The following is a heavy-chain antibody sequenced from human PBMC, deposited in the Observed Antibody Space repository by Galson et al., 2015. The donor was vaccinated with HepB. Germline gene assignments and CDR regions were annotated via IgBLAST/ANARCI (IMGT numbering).Heavy chain of an antibody. CDR3: ARDRGLDWGSRDYYYMDV. Sequence: LSLTCAVSGGSISSSNWWSWVRQPPGKGLEWIGEIYHSGSTNYNPSLKSRVTISVDKSKNQFSLKLSSVTAADTAVYYCARDRGLDWGSRDYYYMDVWGKGTTVTVSS. D-gene: IGHD7-27*01. V-gene: IGHV4-4*02. CDR1: GGSISSSNW. J-gene: IGHJ6*03. CDR2: IYHSGST.